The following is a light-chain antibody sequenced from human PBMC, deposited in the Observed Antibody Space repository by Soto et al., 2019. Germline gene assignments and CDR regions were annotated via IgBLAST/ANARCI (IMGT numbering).Light chain of an antibody. CDR2: VGTGGIVG. J-gene: IGLJ1*01. CDR1: SDYSKYK. Sequence: QSALTQPPSASASLGASVTLTCTLSSDYSKYKVDWYQQRPGKGPRFVMRVGTGGIVGSKGDGIPDRFSVLGSGLNRYLTIKNIQEEDESDYHCGADHGSGSNFVYVFGTGTKLTVL. V-gene: IGLV9-49*01. CDR3: GADHGSGSNFVYV.